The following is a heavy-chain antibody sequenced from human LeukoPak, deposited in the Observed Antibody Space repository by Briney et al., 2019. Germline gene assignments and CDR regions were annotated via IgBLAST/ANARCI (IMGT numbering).Heavy chain of an antibody. CDR3: ARSDVVVVPAAMGVYYYYYYMDV. J-gene: IGHJ6*03. D-gene: IGHD2-2*01. CDR2: INHSGST. Sequence: SETLSLTCAVYGGSFSGYYWSWIRQPPGKGLEWIGEINHSGSTNYNPSLKSRVTISVDTSKNQFSLKLSSVTAADTAVYYCARSDVVVVPAAMGVYYYYYYMDVWGKGTTVTISS. CDR1: GGSFSGYY. V-gene: IGHV4-34*01.